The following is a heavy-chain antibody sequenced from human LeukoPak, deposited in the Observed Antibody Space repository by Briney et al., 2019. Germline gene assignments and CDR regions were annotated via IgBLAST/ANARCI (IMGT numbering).Heavy chain of an antibody. D-gene: IGHD2-15*01. CDR1: GGSINSSY. V-gene: IGHV4-59*01. Sequence: SSETLSLTCTVSGGSINSSYWSWFRQPPGGELESIGYIYYSGTTKSNPSLESRVTISVDTSKNQLSLKLSFVTAADTATYYCGGEPRLLDVWGKGITVTVSS. J-gene: IGHJ6*04. CDR3: GGEPRLLDV. CDR2: IYYSGTT.